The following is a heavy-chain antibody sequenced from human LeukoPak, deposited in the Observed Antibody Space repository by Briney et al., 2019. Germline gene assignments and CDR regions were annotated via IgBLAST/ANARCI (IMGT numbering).Heavy chain of an antibody. V-gene: IGHV4-39*01. CDR1: GGSISSSRYY. Sequence: SETLSLTCTVSGGSISSSRYYWGWIRQPPGKGLEWIGSIYYSGSTYYNPSLKSRVTISVDTSKNQFSMKLASVTAATTPVYSCASQLGYCSSPRCYADKVDYWGQGTLVTGSS. CDR3: ASQLGYCSSPRCYADKVDY. CDR2: IYYSGST. J-gene: IGHJ4*02. D-gene: IGHD2-2*01.